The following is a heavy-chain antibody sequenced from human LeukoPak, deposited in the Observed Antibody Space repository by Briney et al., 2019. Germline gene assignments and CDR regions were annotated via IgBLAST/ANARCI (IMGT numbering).Heavy chain of an antibody. V-gene: IGHV3-13*01. CDR2: IGIRGDT. CDR1: GFTFIGYD. Sequence: GGSLRLSCAASGFTFIGYDMHWVRQVIGKGLEWVSAIGIRGDTHYSGSVKGRFTISRENAESSLYLQMNSLRADDTAVYYCAKADKYDSSGFDYWGQGTLVTVSS. CDR3: AKADKYDSSGFDY. J-gene: IGHJ4*02. D-gene: IGHD3-22*01.